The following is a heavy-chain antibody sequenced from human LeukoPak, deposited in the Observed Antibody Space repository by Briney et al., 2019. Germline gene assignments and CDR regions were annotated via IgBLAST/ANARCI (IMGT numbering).Heavy chain of an antibody. D-gene: IGHD6-19*01. Sequence: GGSLRLSCAASGFTFSSYSMNWVRQAPGKGLEWVSSISSSSSYIYYADSVKGRFTISRDNAKNSLYLQMNSLRAEDTAVYYCARAPVPGIAVAATAGYWGQGTLVTVSS. CDR1: GFTFSSYS. CDR3: ARAPVPGIAVAATAGY. J-gene: IGHJ4*02. V-gene: IGHV3-21*01. CDR2: ISSSSSYI.